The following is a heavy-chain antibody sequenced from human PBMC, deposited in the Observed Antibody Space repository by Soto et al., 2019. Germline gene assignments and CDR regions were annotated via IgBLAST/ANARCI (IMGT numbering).Heavy chain of an antibody. CDR1: GGSISSYY. D-gene: IGHD1-7*01. Sequence: SETLSLTCTVSGGSISSYYWSWIRQPPGKGLEWIGHIYYSGSTNYNASRKIQVTILVATAKNQFSLKLSTVTATDTAVYDCASPLAGTTSRYAFDIWGQGTMVTVSS. V-gene: IGHV4-59*01. CDR2: IYYSGST. CDR3: ASPLAGTTSRYAFDI. J-gene: IGHJ3*02.